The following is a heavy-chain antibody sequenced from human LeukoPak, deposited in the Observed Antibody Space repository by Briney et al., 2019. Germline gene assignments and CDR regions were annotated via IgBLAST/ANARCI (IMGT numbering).Heavy chain of an antibody. V-gene: IGHV1-18*01. CDR3: ARDIDYGGTFDY. CDR2: FNPENGNT. CDR1: GYSFVGYG. Sequence: ASVKVSCKASGYSFVGYGITWVRQAPGQGLEWMGWFNPENGNTNYAQKVQGRVTMTADTSTSTSYMELRSLRSGDTAVYYCARDIDYGGTFDYWGQGALVTVSS. J-gene: IGHJ4*02. D-gene: IGHD4-23*01.